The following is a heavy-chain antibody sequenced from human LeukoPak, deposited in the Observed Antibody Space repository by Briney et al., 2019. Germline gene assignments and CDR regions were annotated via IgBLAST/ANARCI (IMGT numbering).Heavy chain of an antibody. Sequence: GGSLRHSCAASGFPFTRDWMSWVRQAPGKGLEWVANINQDGSEQFYVDSVKGRFTISRDNTKNSLYLQMNSLRVEDTALYYCAKDGTDWYFDVWGRGILVTVSS. CDR3: AKDGTDWYFDV. CDR1: GFPFTRDW. D-gene: IGHD6-13*01. CDR2: INQDGSEQ. V-gene: IGHV3-7*01. J-gene: IGHJ2*01.